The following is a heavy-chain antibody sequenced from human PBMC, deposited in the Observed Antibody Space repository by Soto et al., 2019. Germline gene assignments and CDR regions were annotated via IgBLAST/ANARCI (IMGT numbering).Heavy chain of an antibody. Sequence: PGGSLRLSCAAPGFTFSSDNMNWVRQAPGKGLEWVSYISSSSSTIYYADSVKGRFTISRDNAKNSLYLQMNSLRDEDTAVYFCARGGRGADYYYYGMDVWGQGTTVTVSS. CDR2: ISSSSSTI. CDR1: GFTFSSDN. J-gene: IGHJ6*02. CDR3: ARGGRGADYYYYGMDV. D-gene: IGHD3-10*01. V-gene: IGHV3-48*02.